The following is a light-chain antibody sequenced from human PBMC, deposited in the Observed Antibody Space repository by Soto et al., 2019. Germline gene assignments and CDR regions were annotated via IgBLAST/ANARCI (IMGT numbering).Light chain of an antibody. V-gene: IGKV3-20*01. J-gene: IGKJ4*01. CDR3: HQYDSSPLT. CDR2: GAS. CDR1: QSVSSSY. Sequence: EIVLTQSPGTLSLSPGERATLSCRASQSVSSSYLAWYQQKPGQAPRLLIYGASSRATGIPDRFSCSGSGTDFTLTISRLEPEDFAVYYCHQYDSSPLTFGGGTTVEIK.